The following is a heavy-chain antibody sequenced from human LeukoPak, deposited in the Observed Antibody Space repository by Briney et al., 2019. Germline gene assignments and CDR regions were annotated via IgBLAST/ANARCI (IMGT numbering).Heavy chain of an antibody. CDR3: ARDRLRIFGVVTYMFDY. Sequence: PGGSLRLSCAASGFTFSDYYMSWIRQAPGKGLAWVSYISSSGSTIYYADSVKGRFTISRDNAKNSLYLQMNSLRAEDTAVYYCARDRLRIFGVVTYMFDYWGQGTLVTVSS. CDR2: ISSSGSTI. J-gene: IGHJ4*02. V-gene: IGHV3-11*01. D-gene: IGHD3-3*01. CDR1: GFTFSDYY.